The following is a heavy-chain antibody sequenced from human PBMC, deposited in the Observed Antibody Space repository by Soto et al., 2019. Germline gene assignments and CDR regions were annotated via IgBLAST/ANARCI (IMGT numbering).Heavy chain of an antibody. V-gene: IGHV5-10-1*01. Sequence: GESLKISCKGSGYSFTSYLISWVRQMPGKGLEWMGRIDPSDSYTNYSPSFQGHVTISADKSISTAYLQWSSLKASDTAMYYCARKGETRYWYFDLWGRGTLVTFSS. J-gene: IGHJ2*01. CDR3: ARKGETRYWYFDL. D-gene: IGHD3-10*01. CDR1: GYSFTSYL. CDR2: IDPSDSYT.